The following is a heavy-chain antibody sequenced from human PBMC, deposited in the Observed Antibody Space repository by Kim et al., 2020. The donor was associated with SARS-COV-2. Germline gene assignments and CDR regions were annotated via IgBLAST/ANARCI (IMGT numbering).Heavy chain of an antibody. J-gene: IGHJ4*02. CDR1: GFTFSSYG. CDR3: AKARGLTGTDSFDY. Sequence: GGSLRLSCAASGFTFSSYGMHWVRQAPGRGLQWVAVVSYDGSNKYYADSVRGRFTISRDNSKNTLYLQMSSLRAEDTAVYYCAKARGLTGTDSFDYWGQGTLDTVSS. V-gene: IGHV3-30*18. CDR2: VSYDGSNK. D-gene: IGHD4-17*01.